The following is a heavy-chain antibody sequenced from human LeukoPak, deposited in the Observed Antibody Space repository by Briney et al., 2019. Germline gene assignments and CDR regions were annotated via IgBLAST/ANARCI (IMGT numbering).Heavy chain of an antibody. Sequence: PGGSLRLSCAASGFTFSSYSMNWVRQAPGKGLEWVSSISSSSSYIYYADSVKGQFTISRDNAKNSLYLQMNSLRAEDTAVYYCARDDYYDSSGPDYWGQGTLVTVSS. CDR2: ISSSSSYI. V-gene: IGHV3-21*01. J-gene: IGHJ4*02. CDR3: ARDDYYDSSGPDY. D-gene: IGHD3-22*01. CDR1: GFTFSSYS.